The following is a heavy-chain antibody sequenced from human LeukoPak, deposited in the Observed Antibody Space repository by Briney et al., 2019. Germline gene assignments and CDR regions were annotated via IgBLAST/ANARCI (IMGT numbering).Heavy chain of an antibody. CDR3: ARDSDFDY. Sequence: SETLSLTCTVSGGSISSYYWSWIRQPPGKGLEWIGYIYYSGSTNYNPSLESRVTISVDTSKNQFSLKLSSVTAADTAVYYCARDSDFDYWGQGTLVTVSS. CDR2: IYYSGST. J-gene: IGHJ4*02. CDR1: GGSISSYY. V-gene: IGHV4-59*01.